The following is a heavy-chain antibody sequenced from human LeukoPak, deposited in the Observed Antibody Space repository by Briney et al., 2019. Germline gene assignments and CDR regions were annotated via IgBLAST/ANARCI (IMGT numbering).Heavy chain of an antibody. CDR3: ASGYGGNSFDY. V-gene: IGHV1-3*01. Sequence: KFQGRVTITRDTSASTAYMELSSLRSEDTAVYYCASGYGGNSFDYWGQGTLVTVSS. J-gene: IGHJ4*02. D-gene: IGHD4-23*01.